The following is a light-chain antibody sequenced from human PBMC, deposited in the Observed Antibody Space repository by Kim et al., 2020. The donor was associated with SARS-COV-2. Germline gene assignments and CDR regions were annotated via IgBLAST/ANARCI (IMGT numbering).Light chain of an antibody. CDR3: SSRDSTCDHVV. CDR1: SLRNYY. CDR2: GKY. V-gene: IGLV3-19*01. J-gene: IGLJ3*02. Sequence: SSELTQDPAVSVALGQTVRHTCQGDSLRNYYATWYQQRPGQAPTLVLYGKYDRPSGFPDRFSGSASGNTASLTNTGAQAEDEADYYCSSRDSTCDHVVFGGGTQLTVL.